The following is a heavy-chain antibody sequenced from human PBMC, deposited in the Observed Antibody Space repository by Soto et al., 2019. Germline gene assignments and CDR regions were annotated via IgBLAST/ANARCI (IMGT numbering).Heavy chain of an antibody. CDR3: ARDQPGYSYGYGLGY. V-gene: IGHV3-21*01. CDR2: ISSSSSYI. D-gene: IGHD5-18*01. J-gene: IGHJ4*02. Sequence: PGGSLRLSCAASGFTFSRYSMNWVRQGPGKGLEWVSSISSSSSYIYYADSVKGRFTISRDNAENSLYLQMNSLRAEDTAVYYCARDQPGYSYGYGLGYWGQGT. CDR1: GFTFSRYS.